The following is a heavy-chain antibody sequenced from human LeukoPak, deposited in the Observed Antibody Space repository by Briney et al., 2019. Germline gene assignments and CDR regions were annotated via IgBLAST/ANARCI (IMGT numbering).Heavy chain of an antibody. CDR1: GFTFSSYW. V-gene: IGHV3-7*04. D-gene: IGHD5-24*01. J-gene: IGHJ4*02. CDR3: TRVGYIDEGIDY. CDR2: IKQDGSKK. Sequence: GGSLRLSCAASGFTFSSYWMSWVRQAPGKGLEWVANIKQDGSKKSYVDSVKGRFTISRDNAKNSLYLQMNSLGAEDTAIYYCTRVGYIDEGIDYWGQGTLVTVSS.